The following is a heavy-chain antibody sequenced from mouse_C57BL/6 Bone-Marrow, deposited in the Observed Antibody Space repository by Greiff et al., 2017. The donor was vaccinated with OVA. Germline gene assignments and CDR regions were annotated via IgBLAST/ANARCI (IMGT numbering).Heavy chain of an antibody. CDR3: ARNLGTTVVAPYYYAMDY. Sequence: QVQLQQSGPGLVQPSQSLSITCTVPGFSLTSYGVHWVCQSSGKGLEWLGVIWSGGSTDYNAAFISRPSISKDNSKSQVYFKMNSLQADDTAIYYCARNLGTTVVAPYYYAMDYWGQGTSVTVSS. CDR1: GFSLTSYG. D-gene: IGHD1-1*01. V-gene: IGHV2-2*01. J-gene: IGHJ4*01. CDR2: IWSGGST.